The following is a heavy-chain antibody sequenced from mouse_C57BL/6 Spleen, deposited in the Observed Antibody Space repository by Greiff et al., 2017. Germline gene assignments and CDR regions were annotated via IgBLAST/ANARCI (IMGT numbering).Heavy chain of an antibody. J-gene: IGHJ1*03. CDR1: GFSLTSYG. Sequence: VKRVESGPGLVAPSQSLSITCTVSGFSLTSYGVHWVRQPPGKGLEWLVVIWSDGSTTYNSALKSRLSISKDNSKSQVFLKMNSLQTDDTAMYYCARHSYDYGGYFDVWGTGTTVTVSS. CDR2: IWSDGST. V-gene: IGHV2-6-1*01. CDR3: ARHSYDYGGYFDV. D-gene: IGHD2-4*01.